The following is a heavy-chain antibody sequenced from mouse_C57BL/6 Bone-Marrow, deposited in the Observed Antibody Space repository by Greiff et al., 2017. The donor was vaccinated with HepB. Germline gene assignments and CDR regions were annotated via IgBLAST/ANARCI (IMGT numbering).Heavy chain of an antibody. J-gene: IGHJ2*01. CDR1: GYTFTSYG. CDR3: AREGYYDYDEGDYFDY. CDR2: IYPRSGNT. Sequence: VKLQQSGAELARPGASVKLSCKASGYTFTSYGISWVKQRTGQGLEWIGEIYPRSGNTYYNEKFKGKATLTADKSSSTAYMELRSLTSEDSAVYFCAREGYYDYDEGDYFDYWGQGTTLTVSS. V-gene: IGHV1-81*01. D-gene: IGHD2-4*01.